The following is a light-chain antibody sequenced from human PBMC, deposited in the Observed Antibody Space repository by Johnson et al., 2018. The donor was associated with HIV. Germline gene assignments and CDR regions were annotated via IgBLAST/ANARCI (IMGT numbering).Light chain of an antibody. J-gene: IGLJ1*01. CDR2: DNN. V-gene: IGLV1-51*01. CDR1: SYNNGNNY. CDR3: GTWDNGLSAYV. Sequence: QSVLTQPPSVSAAPGQKVTISCSGSSYNNGNNYVSWYQQLPGTAPKLLIYDNNKRPSGIPDRFSGSKSGTSATLGITGLQTGDEAYYYCGTWDNGLSAYVFGTGTKVTVL.